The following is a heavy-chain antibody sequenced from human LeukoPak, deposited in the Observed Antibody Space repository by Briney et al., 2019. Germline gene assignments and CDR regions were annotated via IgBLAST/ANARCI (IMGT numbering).Heavy chain of an antibody. Sequence: GASVKVSCKASGYTFTSYYMHWVRQAPGQGLEWMGIINPSGGSTSYAQKFQGRVTMTRDTSTGTVYMGLSSLRSEDTAVYYCARSHYDFWSGSLNWFDPWGQGTLVTVSS. CDR2: INPSGGST. CDR1: GYTFTSYY. D-gene: IGHD3-3*01. V-gene: IGHV1-46*01. CDR3: ARSHYDFWSGSLNWFDP. J-gene: IGHJ5*02.